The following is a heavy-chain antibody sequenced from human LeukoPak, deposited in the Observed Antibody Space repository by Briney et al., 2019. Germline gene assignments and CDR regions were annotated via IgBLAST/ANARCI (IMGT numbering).Heavy chain of an antibody. D-gene: IGHD6-19*01. V-gene: IGHV4-59*01. J-gene: IGHJ3*02. CDR1: GGSISSYY. CDR3: ARDFGSGWYDAFDI. CDR2: IYYSGST. Sequence: PLETLSLTCTVSGGSISSYYWSWIRQPPGKGLEWIGYIYYSGSTNYNPSLKSRVTISVDTSKNRFSLKLSSVTAADTAVYYCARDFGSGWYDAFDIWGQGTMVTVSS.